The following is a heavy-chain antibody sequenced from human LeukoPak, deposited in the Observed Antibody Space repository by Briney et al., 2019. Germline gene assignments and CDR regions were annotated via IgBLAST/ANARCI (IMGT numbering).Heavy chain of an antibody. CDR1: GGSISSYY. CDR2: IYYSGST. J-gene: IGHJ4*02. Sequence: SETLSLTCTVSGGSISSYYWSWIRQPPGKGLEWIGYIYYSGSTDYNPSLKSRVTISVDTSKNQFSLKLSSVTAADTAVYYCARLTSAAPNFDYWGQGTLVTVSS. CDR3: ARLTSAAPNFDY. D-gene: IGHD3-3*01. V-gene: IGHV4-59*08.